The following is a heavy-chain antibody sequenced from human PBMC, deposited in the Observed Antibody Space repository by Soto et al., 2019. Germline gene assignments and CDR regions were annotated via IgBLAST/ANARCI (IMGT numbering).Heavy chain of an antibody. D-gene: IGHD6-19*01. CDR2: ISHRGNT. CDR3: ARGYATGWRVVRY. V-gene: IGHV4-34*01. Sequence: QVQLQQWGAGLLKPSETLSLTCAVYGGSLSGYYWTWIRQPPGKGLEWIGEISHRGNTDYNPSLKSRVTISVDMSKNQVSLTLDSVTVADTAVYFCARGYATGWRVVRYWGQGTRVTVSS. CDR1: GGSLSGYY. J-gene: IGHJ4*02.